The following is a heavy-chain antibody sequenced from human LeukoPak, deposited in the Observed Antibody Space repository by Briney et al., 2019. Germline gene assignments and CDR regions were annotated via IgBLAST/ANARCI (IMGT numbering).Heavy chain of an antibody. V-gene: IGHV2-5*02. CDR3: AHDVLLWFGESYFDY. Sequence: SGPTLVNPTQTLTLTCTFSGFSLSTSGVGVGWIRQPPGKALEWLALIYWDDDKRCSPSLKSRLTITKDTSKNQVVLTMTNMDPVDTATYYCAHDVLLWFGESYFDYWGQGTLVTVSS. CDR2: IYWDDDK. CDR1: GFSLSTSGVG. D-gene: IGHD3-10*01. J-gene: IGHJ4*02.